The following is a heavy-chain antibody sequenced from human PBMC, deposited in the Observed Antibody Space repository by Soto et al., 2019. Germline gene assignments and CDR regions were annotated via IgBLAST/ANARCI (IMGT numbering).Heavy chain of an antibody. Sequence: PSETLSLTCTVSGGSISSYYWSWIRQPPGKGLEWIGYIYYSGSTNYNPSLKSRVTISVDTSKNQFSLKLSSVTAADTAVYYCARYGSGSNLDYWGQGTLVTAPQ. CDR1: GGSISSYY. J-gene: IGHJ4*02. CDR2: IYYSGST. CDR3: ARYGSGSNLDY. D-gene: IGHD3-10*01. V-gene: IGHV4-59*01.